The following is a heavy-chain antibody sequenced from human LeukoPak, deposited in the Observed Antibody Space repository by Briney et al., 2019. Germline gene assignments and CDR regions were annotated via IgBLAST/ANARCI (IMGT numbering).Heavy chain of an antibody. CDR2: IDPSAGRT. Sequence: ASVKVSCKTSGYAFDSYYIHWVRQAPGQGLEWMGIIDPSAGRTTYAQRFQGKITMTRDTSTSTVYMELSSLRSVDTAIYYCTREYTNYHFDYWGQGTLVAVSS. D-gene: IGHD1-14*01. CDR3: TREYTNYHFDY. CDR1: GYAFDSYY. J-gene: IGHJ4*02. V-gene: IGHV1-46*02.